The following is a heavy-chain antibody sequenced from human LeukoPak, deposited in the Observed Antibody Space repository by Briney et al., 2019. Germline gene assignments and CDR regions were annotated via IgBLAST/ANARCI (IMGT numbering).Heavy chain of an antibody. D-gene: IGHD6-19*01. CDR3: ARVGPFGRKQWLVYFDY. CDR2: INPNSGGT. CDR1: GYTFTGYY. Sequence: VASVKVSCKASGYTFTGYYMHWVRQAPGQGLEWMGWINPNSGGTNYAQKFQGRVTMTRDTSISTAYMELSRLRSDDTAVYYCARVGPFGRKQWLVYFDYWGQGTLVTVSS. J-gene: IGHJ4*02. V-gene: IGHV1-2*02.